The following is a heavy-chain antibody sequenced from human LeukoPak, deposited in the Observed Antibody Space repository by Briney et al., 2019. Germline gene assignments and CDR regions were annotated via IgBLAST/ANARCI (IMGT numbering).Heavy chain of an antibody. CDR2: IYYSGST. V-gene: IGHV4-39*01. Sequence: PSETLSLTCTVSGGSISSSSYYWGWIRQPPGKGLEWIGSIYYSGSTYYNPSLKSRVTISVDTSKDQFSLKLSSVTAADTAVYYCARPYGAAGLDWGQGTLVTVSS. J-gene: IGHJ4*02. CDR1: GGSISSSSYY. CDR3: ARPYGAAGLD. D-gene: IGHD4-17*01.